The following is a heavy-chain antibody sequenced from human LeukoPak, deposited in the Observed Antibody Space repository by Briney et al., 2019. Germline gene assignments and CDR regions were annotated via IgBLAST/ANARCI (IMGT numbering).Heavy chain of an antibody. CDR2: ISYDGTNK. J-gene: IGHJ4*02. CDR1: GFTFSSYG. D-gene: IGHD6-13*01. Sequence: AGGSLRLSCAASGFTFSSYGMHWVRQAPGKGLEWVAVISYDGTNKYYVDSVKGRFTISRDNSKNTLYLQMNSLRTEDTAVYYCAKWGSSSWHLNAHFDYWGQGTLVTVSS. CDR3: AKWGSSSWHLNAHFDY. V-gene: IGHV3-30*18.